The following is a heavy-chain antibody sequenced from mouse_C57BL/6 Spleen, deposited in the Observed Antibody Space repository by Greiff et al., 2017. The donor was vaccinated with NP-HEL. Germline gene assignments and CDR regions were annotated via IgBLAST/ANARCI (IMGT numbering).Heavy chain of an antibody. D-gene: IGHD1-1*01. CDR1: GFTFSSYA. CDR2: ISDGGSYT. Sequence: EVQVVESGGGLVKPGGSLKLSCAASGFTFSSYAMSWVRQTPEKRLEWVATISDGGSYTYYPDNVKGRFTISRDNAKNNLYLQMSHLKSEDTAMYYCARGYYGSSYRFDYWGQGTTLTVSS. V-gene: IGHV5-4*01. CDR3: ARGYYGSSYRFDY. J-gene: IGHJ2*01.